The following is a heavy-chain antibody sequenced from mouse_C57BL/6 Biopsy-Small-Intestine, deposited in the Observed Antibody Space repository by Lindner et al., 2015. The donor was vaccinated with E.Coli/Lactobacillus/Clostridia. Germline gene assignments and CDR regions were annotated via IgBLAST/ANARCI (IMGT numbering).Heavy chain of an antibody. J-gene: IGHJ4*01. V-gene: IGHV1-53*01. D-gene: IGHD2-13*01. CDR3: ARGVASVANHDYFDP. Sequence: SVKVSCKASGDILVTYYMHWLRQAPGQGLEWMGIINPSNGHGTYARNFQGRVTMTRDTSTSTLYMELSSLRSEDTAVYYCARGVASVANHDYFDPWGQGTLVTVSS. CDR1: GDILVTYY. CDR2: INPSNGHG.